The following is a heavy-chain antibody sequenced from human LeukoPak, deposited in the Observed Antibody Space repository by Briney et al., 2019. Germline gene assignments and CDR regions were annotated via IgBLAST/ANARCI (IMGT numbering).Heavy chain of an antibody. D-gene: IGHD6-19*01. CDR2: ICYDGSNK. CDR3: ATTGYSSGWYFDY. CDR1: GFTFSSYG. J-gene: IGHJ4*02. Sequence: PGGSLRLSCAASGFTFSSYGMHWVRQAPGKGLEWVAGICYDGSNKNYADSVKGRFTISRDNSKNTLYLKMDSLRAEDTAVYYCATTGYSSGWYFDYWGQGTLVTVSS. V-gene: IGHV3-33*01.